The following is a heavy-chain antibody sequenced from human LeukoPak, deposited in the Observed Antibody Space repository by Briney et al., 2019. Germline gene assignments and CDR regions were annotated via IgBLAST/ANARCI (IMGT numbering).Heavy chain of an antibody. D-gene: IGHD4-23*01. CDR2: IGTAGAT. J-gene: IGHJ2*01. Sequence: GGSLRLSCAASGFIFSNYDMHWVRHATGKGLEWVSNIGTAGATYYPGSVKGRFTISRENAKNSLYLQMNSLRAGDTAVYYCAREGKDWYLDLWGRGTLVIVSS. CDR1: GFIFSNYD. V-gene: IGHV3-13*01. CDR3: AREGKDWYLDL.